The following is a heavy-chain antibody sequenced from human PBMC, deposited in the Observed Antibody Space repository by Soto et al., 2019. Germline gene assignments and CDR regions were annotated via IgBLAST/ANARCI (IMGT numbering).Heavy chain of an antibody. CDR1: GVSFSGDY. CDR3: ARGRQWLLNWFDP. V-gene: IGHV4-34*01. D-gene: IGHD6-19*01. CDR2: INHSGST. Sequence: QVRLQQWGAGLLKPSETLSLTCAVYGVSFSGDYWSWIRQPPGKGLEWIGEINHSGSTNYNPSLKSRVSISVDTSKNQFSLKLNSVTAADTAVYYCARGRQWLLNWFDPWGQGTLVTVSS. J-gene: IGHJ5*02.